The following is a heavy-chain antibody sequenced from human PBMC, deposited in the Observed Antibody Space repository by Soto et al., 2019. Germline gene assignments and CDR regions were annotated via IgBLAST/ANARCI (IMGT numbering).Heavy chain of an antibody. J-gene: IGHJ6*02. V-gene: IGHV3-30-3*01. CDR2: ISYDGSNR. CDR1: GFTFSSYA. D-gene: IGHD3-3*01. Sequence: QVQLVESGGGVVQPGRSLRLSCAASGFTFSSYAMHWVRQAPGKGLEWVAVISYDGSNRYYADSVKGRFTISRNNSKNRLDLQMNSLRAEDTAVYFCARGRDFWSGSPSYYCYGMDVWGPGTTVTVSS. CDR3: ARGRDFWSGSPSYYCYGMDV.